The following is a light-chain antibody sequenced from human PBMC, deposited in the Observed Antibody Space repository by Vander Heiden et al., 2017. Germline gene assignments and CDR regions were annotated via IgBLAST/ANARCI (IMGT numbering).Light chain of an antibody. V-gene: IGLV6-57*01. J-gene: IGLJ3*02. CDR1: SGSIASNY. CDR2: EDN. CDR3: QSFDDSSLWV. Sequence: NFILTQPHSVPESPEKTVTISCTRTSGSIASNYVQWYQQRPGSSPTTVIYEDNQRPSGVPDRFSGSVDSSSNSASLTISGLKPEDEADYYCQSFDDSSLWVFGGGTKLTVL.